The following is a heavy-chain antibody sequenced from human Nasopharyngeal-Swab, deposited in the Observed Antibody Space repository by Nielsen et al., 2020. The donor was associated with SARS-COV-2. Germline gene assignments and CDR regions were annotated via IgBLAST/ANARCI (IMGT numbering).Heavy chain of an antibody. CDR2: VFWNDDK. CDR3: AHRSGRDSSGGAFDY. D-gene: IGHD6-6*01. Sequence: SGPTLVKPTQTLTLTCTFSGFSLSTSGAGVGWIRQPPGKALEWPKVVFWNDDKRYSPSLESRPTITKDTSKNQVVLTITNMDPADTGTYYCAHRSGRDSSGGAFDYWGQGTLVTVSS. J-gene: IGHJ4*02. CDR1: GFSLSTSGAG. V-gene: IGHV2-5*01.